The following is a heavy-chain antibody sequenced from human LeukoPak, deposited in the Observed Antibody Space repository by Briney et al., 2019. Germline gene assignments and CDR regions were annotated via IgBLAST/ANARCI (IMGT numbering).Heavy chain of an antibody. V-gene: IGHV1-46*01. J-gene: IGHJ4*02. CDR2: IIPSDGSA. Sequence: ASVKVSCKTSGYTFTSFYIHWVRQAPGQGLEWLGIIIPSDGSATYSQKFQDRLTITRDTSTGTVYMDLSSLRSEDTAVYYCARAPHIVGVSRFPIDDFGQGTLVTVSS. CDR1: GYTFTSFY. CDR3: ARAPHIVGVSRFPIDD. D-gene: IGHD1-26*01.